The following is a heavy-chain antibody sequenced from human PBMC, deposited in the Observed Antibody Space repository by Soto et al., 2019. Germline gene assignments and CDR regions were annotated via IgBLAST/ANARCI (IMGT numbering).Heavy chain of an antibody. J-gene: IGHJ5*02. CDR3: ATDPKWDL. D-gene: IGHD1-26*01. V-gene: IGHV1-69*12. CDR1: GGTFSSFA. CDR2: IIPIFRTR. Sequence: QVQLVQSGAEVKRPGSSVKVSCKASGGTFSSFAFNWVRQAPGQGLEWMGGIIPIFRTRKYAQTFQGRVTSTADESTSTAYMELSSLRSEDTAVYYCATDPKWDLLGQGTLVTVSS.